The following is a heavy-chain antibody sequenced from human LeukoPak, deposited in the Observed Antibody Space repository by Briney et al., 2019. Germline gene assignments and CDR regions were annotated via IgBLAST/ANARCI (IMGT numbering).Heavy chain of an antibody. CDR1: GFTFSSYG. D-gene: IGHD6-13*01. CDR2: ISYDGSNK. V-gene: IGHV3-30*18. J-gene: IGHJ4*02. CDR3: AKDRGGSSWGLDY. Sequence: GGSLRLSCAASGFTFSSYGMHWVRQAPGKGLEWVAVISYDGSNKYYADSVKGRFTISRDNSKNTLYLQMNSLRAEDTAVYYCAKDRGGSSWGLDYWGQGTLVTVSS.